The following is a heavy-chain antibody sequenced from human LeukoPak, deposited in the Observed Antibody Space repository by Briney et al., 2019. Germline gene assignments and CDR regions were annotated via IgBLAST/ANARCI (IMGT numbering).Heavy chain of an antibody. J-gene: IGHJ4*02. D-gene: IGHD6-19*01. CDR2: ITSSSNTV. CDR1: GFTFSNYN. Sequence: PGGSLRLSCAASGFTFSNYNMFWARQAPGKGPEWVSYITSSSNTVHYADSVKGRFTLSRDNAKSSLYLQMNSLRAEDTAIYYCARLLSGWYLADYWGQGTLVTVSS. CDR3: ARLLSGWYLADY. V-gene: IGHV3-48*01.